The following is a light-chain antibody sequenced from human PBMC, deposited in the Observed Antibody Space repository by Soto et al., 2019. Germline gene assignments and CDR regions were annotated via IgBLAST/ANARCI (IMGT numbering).Light chain of an antibody. CDR2: GAS. J-gene: IGKJ1*01. CDR1: QSVSSN. Sequence: EIVMTQSPATLSVSPGERATLSCRASQSVSSNIAWYQQKPGQAPRLLVYGASTRPTGIPTRFSGSGSGTEFTLTISSLQSEDFAVYYCQQYNNWPLWTFGQGTKVEIK. V-gene: IGKV3-15*01. CDR3: QQYNNWPLWT.